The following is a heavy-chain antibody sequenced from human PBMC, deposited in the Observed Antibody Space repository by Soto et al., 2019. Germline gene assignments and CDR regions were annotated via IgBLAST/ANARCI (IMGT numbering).Heavy chain of an antibody. J-gene: IGHJ6*04. CDR3: ARLGGRVGATPSNGMAV. Sequence: LSLTCTVSGGSISSSSYYWGWIRQPPGKGLEWIGSIYYSGSTYYNPSLKSRVTISVDTSKNQFSLKLSSVTAADTAVYYCARLGGRVGATPSNGMAVCGNET. CDR1: GGSISSSSYY. D-gene: IGHD1-26*01. CDR2: IYYSGST. V-gene: IGHV4-39*01.